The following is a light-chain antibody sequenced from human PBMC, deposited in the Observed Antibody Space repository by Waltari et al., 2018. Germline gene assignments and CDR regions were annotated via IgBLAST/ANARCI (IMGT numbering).Light chain of an antibody. Sequence: QLVLTQSPSASASLGASVKLTCTLSSGHSSNVIAWLQQQPEKGPRYLMKVNSDGSHSKGDRMPDRCSDSRSGAEHFLTISRLQSEDGADYYCQTGGHGTWVFGGGTKLTVL. V-gene: IGLV4-69*01. J-gene: IGLJ3*02. CDR1: SGHSSNV. CDR2: VNSDGSH. CDR3: QTGGHGTWV.